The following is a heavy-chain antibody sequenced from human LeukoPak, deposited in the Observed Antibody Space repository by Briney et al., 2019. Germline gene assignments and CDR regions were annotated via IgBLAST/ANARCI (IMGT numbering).Heavy chain of an antibody. CDR1: GSSFTSGYY. CDR3: ARTTGSFYFYYYMDV. Sequence: VKPSETLSLTCTVSGSSFTSGYYWGWIRQPPGKGLEWMGSIYTSGSTNYNPSLKSRVTISVDTSKNQFSLKLSSVTAADTAVYYCARTTGSFYFYYYMDVWGKGTTVTVSS. V-gene: IGHV4-38-2*02. D-gene: IGHD1-26*01. CDR2: IYTSGST. J-gene: IGHJ6*03.